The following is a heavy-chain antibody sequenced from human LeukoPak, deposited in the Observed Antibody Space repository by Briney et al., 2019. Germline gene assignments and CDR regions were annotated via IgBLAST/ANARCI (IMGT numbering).Heavy chain of an antibody. CDR3: ATSGIAVAGISSFDY. CDR2: INPFGGTT. Sequence: ASVKVSCKASAYTFTSYYMHWVRQAPGQGLEWMGVINPFGGTTSYAQKFQGRVTMTRDTSTTTVYMELSSLRFEDTAVYYCATSGIAVAGISSFDYWGQGTLVTVSS. V-gene: IGHV1-46*01. CDR1: AYTFTSYY. D-gene: IGHD6-19*01. J-gene: IGHJ4*02.